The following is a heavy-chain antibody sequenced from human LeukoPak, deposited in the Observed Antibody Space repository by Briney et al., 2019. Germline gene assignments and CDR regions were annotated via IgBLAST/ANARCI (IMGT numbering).Heavy chain of an antibody. CDR3: AKVGGNMVRGVSHNYYYYMDV. Sequence: GGSLRLSCAASGFTFSNYAMHWVRQAPGKGLEWVAVISYDGSNKNYGDSVKGRFTISRDNSKNTLYLQMNSLRAEDTAVYYCAKVGGNMVRGVSHNYYYYMDVWGKGTTVTISS. V-gene: IGHV3-30*04. CDR2: ISYDGSNK. CDR1: GFTFSNYA. D-gene: IGHD3-10*01. J-gene: IGHJ6*03.